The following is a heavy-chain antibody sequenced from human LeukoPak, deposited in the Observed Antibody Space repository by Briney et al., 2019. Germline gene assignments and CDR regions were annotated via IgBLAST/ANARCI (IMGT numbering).Heavy chain of an antibody. CDR3: ARRDYGDYYSGWFDP. J-gene: IGHJ5*01. CDR1: GFTFSSYW. Sequence: GGSLRLSCAASGFTFSSYWMSWVRQAPGKGLEWVANIKQDGSEKYYVDSVKGRFTISRDNAKNSLYLQMNSLRAEDTAVYYCARRDYGDYYSGWFDPWGQGTTVTVSS. V-gene: IGHV3-7*01. CDR2: IKQDGSEK. D-gene: IGHD4-17*01.